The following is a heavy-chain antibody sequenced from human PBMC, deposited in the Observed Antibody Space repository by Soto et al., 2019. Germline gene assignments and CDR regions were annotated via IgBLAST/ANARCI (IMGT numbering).Heavy chain of an antibody. Sequence: QITLKESGPTLVKPTQTLTLNCTFSGFSLSSTRVAVGWIRQPPGKSLEWLALIYWDDDKRYSPFLKSRLTITKDTSKNQVVLTMTNMDPVDTATYYCAHSVVAGLGYYFDYWGQGTLVTVYS. CDR3: AHSVVAGLGYYFDY. V-gene: IGHV2-5*02. CDR1: GFSLSSTRVA. J-gene: IGHJ4*02. CDR2: IYWDDDK. D-gene: IGHD6-19*01.